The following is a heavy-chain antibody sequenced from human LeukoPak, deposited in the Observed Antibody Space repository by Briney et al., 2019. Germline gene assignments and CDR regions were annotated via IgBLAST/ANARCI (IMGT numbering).Heavy chain of an antibody. CDR2: ISSSSSYI. CDR1: GFTFSSYS. D-gene: IGHD5-12*01. J-gene: IGHJ4*02. Sequence: GGSLRLSCAASGFTFSSYSMNWVRQAPGKGLEWVSSISSSSSYIYYADSVKGRFTISRDNAKNSLYLQMNSLRAEDTAVYYCASRDIVATIPDYWGQGTLVTVSS. V-gene: IGHV3-21*01. CDR3: ASRDIVATIPDY.